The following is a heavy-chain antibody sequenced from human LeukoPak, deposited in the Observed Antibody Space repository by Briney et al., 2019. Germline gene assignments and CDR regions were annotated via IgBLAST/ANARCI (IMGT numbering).Heavy chain of an antibody. CDR1: GYTLTELS. Sequence: GASVKVSWKVSGYTLTELSMHWVRQAPGKGLEWMGGFDPEDGETIYAQKFQGRVTMTEDTSTDTAYMELSSLRSEDTAVYYCATVLSSSWPSPFDYWGQGTLVTVSS. J-gene: IGHJ4*02. V-gene: IGHV1-24*01. D-gene: IGHD6-13*01. CDR3: ATVLSSSWPSPFDY. CDR2: FDPEDGET.